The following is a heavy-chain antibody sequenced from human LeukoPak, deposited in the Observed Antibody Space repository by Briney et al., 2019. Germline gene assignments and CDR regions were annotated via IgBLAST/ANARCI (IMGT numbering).Heavy chain of an antibody. CDR1: GFTFSSYA. J-gene: IGHJ4*02. Sequence: GSLRLSCSASGFTFSSYAMRWGRQAPGKGLEYVSAISSSGDSTYYADSVKGRFTISRDNSKNTLYLQMSSLRPEDAAVYYCVKDGMAVAGTAPLDYWGLGILVTVSS. CDR3: VKDGMAVAGTAPLDY. CDR2: ISSSGDST. D-gene: IGHD6-19*01. V-gene: IGHV3-64D*08.